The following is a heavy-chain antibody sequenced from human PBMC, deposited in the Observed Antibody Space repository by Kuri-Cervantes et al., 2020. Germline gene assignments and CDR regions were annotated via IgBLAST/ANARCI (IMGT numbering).Heavy chain of an antibody. V-gene: IGHV5-51*01. D-gene: IGHD3-16*01. J-gene: IGHJ3*02. Sequence: GGSLRLSCKGSGYSFTSYWIGWVRQMPGKGLEWMGIIYPADSDTRYSPSFQGQVTISVDKSISTAYLQWSSLKASDTAKYYCASQLRSAAFDIWGQGTMVTVSS. CDR2: IYPADSDT. CDR1: GYSFTSYW. CDR3: ASQLRSAAFDI.